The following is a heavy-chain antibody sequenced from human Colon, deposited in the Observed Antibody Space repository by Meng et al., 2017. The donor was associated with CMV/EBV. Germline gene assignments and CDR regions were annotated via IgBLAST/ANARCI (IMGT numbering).Heavy chain of an antibody. Sequence: GGSLRLSCVASGLSSYNILWVRQAPVKGLEWVSSISPTSTNIFYADSVRCRFTIFRDNAKNSVYLQMNSLRAEDTAVYYCASTGPLYGLYFCYWGQGTLVTVSS. J-gene: IGHJ4*02. CDR3: ASTGPLYGLYFCY. CDR1: GLSSYN. D-gene: IGHD2-8*01. CDR2: ISPTSTNI. V-gene: IGHV3-21*01.